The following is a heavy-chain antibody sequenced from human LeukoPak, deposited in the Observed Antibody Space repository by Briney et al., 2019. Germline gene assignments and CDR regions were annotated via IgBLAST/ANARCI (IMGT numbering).Heavy chain of an antibody. Sequence: GESLKISCKVSGYTLTNNWIGWVRQVPGKGLEWMGLIYPGDSDTRYSPSFQGQVTMSVDKSISTAYLQWSSLRASDTAMYFCARFGLTSSLDYWGQGTLVTVSP. V-gene: IGHV5-51*01. J-gene: IGHJ4*02. CDR1: GYTLTNNW. CDR2: IYPGDSDT. D-gene: IGHD2-2*01. CDR3: ARFGLTSSLDY.